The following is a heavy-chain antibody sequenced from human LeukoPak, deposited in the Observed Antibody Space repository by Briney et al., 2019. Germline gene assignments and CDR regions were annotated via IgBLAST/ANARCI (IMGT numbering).Heavy chain of an antibody. Sequence: ASVKVSCKASGYIFTTYYVHWVRQTPGQGLEWMGIINPTGGNTTYAQNFQDRVTMTRDTSTSTVYMELSSLRSEDTAVYYCASPLPGYSSGWYEFAYWGQGTLVTVSS. D-gene: IGHD6-19*01. CDR2: INPTGGNT. CDR1: GYIFTTYY. J-gene: IGHJ4*02. V-gene: IGHV1-46*01. CDR3: ASPLPGYSSGWYEFAY.